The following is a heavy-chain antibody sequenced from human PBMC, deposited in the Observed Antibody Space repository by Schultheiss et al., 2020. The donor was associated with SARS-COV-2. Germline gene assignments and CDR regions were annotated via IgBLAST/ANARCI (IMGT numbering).Heavy chain of an antibody. V-gene: IGHV4-39*07. CDR3: ARGYSYAPYYFDY. J-gene: IGHJ4*02. CDR2: IYYSGST. CDR1: GGSISSYY. Sequence: SETLSLTCTVSGGSISSYYWGWIRQPPGKGLEWIGSIYYSGSTYYNPSLKSRVTISVDTSKNQFSLKLSSVTAADTAVYYCARGYSYAPYYFDYWGQGTLVTVSS. D-gene: IGHD5-18*01.